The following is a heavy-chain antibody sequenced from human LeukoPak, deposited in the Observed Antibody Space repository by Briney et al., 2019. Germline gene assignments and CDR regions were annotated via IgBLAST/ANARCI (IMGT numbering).Heavy chain of an antibody. Sequence: PGGSLRLSCAASGFTVSSNYMSWVRQAPGKGLEWVSGIYTGGDTYYADSVKDRFTISRDNSKNTLYLQMNSLRAEGTAVYYCTKGLWAGVSAARDWGQGTLVTVSS. CDR2: IYTGGDT. J-gene: IGHJ4*02. V-gene: IGHV3-66*01. D-gene: IGHD3-10*01. CDR3: TKGLWAGVSAARD. CDR1: GFTVSSNY.